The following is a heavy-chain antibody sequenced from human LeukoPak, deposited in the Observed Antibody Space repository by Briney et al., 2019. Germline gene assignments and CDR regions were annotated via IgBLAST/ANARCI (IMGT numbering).Heavy chain of an antibody. CDR2: ISYDGSNK. Sequence: PGRSLRLSCAASGFTFSSYAMHWVRQAPGKGLEWVAVISYDGSNKYYADSVKARFTISRDNSKNTLYLQMNSLSADDTAVYYCARWAQPYHYYYMDVWGKGTTVTISS. J-gene: IGHJ6*03. CDR1: GFTFSSYA. V-gene: IGHV3-30*04. CDR3: ARWAQPYHYYYMDV.